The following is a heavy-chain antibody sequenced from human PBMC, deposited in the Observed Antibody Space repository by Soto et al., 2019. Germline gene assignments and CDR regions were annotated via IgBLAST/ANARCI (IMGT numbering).Heavy chain of an antibody. V-gene: IGHV4-4*07. CDR3: VRDGTKTLRDWFDP. J-gene: IGHJ5*02. Sequence: SETLSLTCTVSGASISGFYWSWIRKSAGKGLEWIGRIYATGTTDYNPSLKSRVMMSVDTSKKQFSLKLRSVTAADTTVYYCVRDGTKTLRDWFDPWGQGISVTVSS. CDR1: GASISGFY. D-gene: IGHD1-1*01. CDR2: IYATGTT.